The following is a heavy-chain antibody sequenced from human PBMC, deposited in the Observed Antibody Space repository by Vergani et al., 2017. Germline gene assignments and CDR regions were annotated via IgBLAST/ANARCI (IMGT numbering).Heavy chain of an antibody. Sequence: VQLVESGGGLVQPGGSLRLSCAASGFTFSSYAMHWVRQAPGKGLEWVAVISYDGSNKYYADSVKGRFTISRDNSKNTLYLQMNSLRAEDTAVYYCAREPGKWELLAYYYYGMDVWGQGTTVTVSS. CDR1: GFTFSSYA. D-gene: IGHD1-26*01. V-gene: IGHV3-30-3*01. CDR2: ISYDGSNK. J-gene: IGHJ6*02. CDR3: AREPGKWELLAYYYYGMDV.